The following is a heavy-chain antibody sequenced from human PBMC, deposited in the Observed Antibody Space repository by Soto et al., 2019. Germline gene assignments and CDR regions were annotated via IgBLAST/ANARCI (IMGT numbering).Heavy chain of an antibody. CDR2: INLNSGGT. CDR3: ARSVAAAAYYYYGMDV. Sequence: GASVKVSCKASGYTFTGYYMHWVRQAPGQGLEWMGWINLNSGGTNYAQKFQGWVTMTRDTSISTAYMELSRLRSDDTAVYYCARSVAAAAYYYYGMDVWGQGTTVTVSS. CDR1: GYTFTGYY. V-gene: IGHV1-2*04. D-gene: IGHD6-13*01. J-gene: IGHJ6*02.